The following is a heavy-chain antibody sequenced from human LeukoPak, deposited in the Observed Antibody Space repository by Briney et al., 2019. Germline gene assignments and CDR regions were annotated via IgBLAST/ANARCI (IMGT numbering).Heavy chain of an antibody. D-gene: IGHD7-27*01. CDR3: ASSPNWALYYFDY. V-gene: IGHV4-59*01. CDR2: IYYSGST. CDR1: GGSFSGYY. J-gene: IGHJ4*02. Sequence: SETLSLTCAVYGGSFSGYYWSWIRQPPGKGLEWIGYIYYSGSTNYNPSLKSRVTISVDTSKNQFSLKLSSVTAADTAVYYCASSPNWALYYFDYWGQGTLVTVSS.